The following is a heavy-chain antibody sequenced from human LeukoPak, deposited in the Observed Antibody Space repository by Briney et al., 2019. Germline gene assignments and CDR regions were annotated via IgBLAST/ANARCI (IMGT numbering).Heavy chain of an antibody. CDR1: GGTFISYA. D-gene: IGHD3-9*01. Sequence: SVKVSCKASGGTFISYAISWVRQAPGQGLEWMGGIIPIFGTANYAQKFQGRVTITADESTSTAYMELSSLRSEDTAVYYCARATYYDILTGYYPYYYYGMDVWGKGTTVTVSS. CDR3: ARATYYDILTGYYPYYYYGMDV. V-gene: IGHV1-69*13. CDR2: IIPIFGTA. J-gene: IGHJ6*04.